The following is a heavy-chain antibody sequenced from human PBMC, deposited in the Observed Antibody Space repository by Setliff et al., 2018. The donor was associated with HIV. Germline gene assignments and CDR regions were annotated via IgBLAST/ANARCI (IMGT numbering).Heavy chain of an antibody. V-gene: IGHV4-30-4*08. CDR2: IYYTGST. CDR1: GASVSSGGFY. Sequence: SETLSLTCTVSGASVSSGGFYWSWIRQPPGKGLEWIGYIYYTGSTYYNPSLKSRVTISLDTSRNQFSLKLNSVTAADTAVYYCASDISPDDGYNRLHYFDYWGQGTLVTVSS. D-gene: IGHD5-12*01. CDR3: ASDISPDDGYNRLHYFDY. J-gene: IGHJ4*02.